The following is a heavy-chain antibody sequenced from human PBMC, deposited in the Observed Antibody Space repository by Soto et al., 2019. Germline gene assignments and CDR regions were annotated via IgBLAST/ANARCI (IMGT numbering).Heavy chain of an antibody. CDR2: ISSGRSTI. CDR3: ARESYYDSSGNFY. D-gene: IGHD3-22*01. V-gene: IGHV3-48*02. J-gene: IGHJ4*02. CDR1: GFTFSSYS. Sequence: GGSLRLSCAASGFTFSSYSMNWVRQASGKGLEWVSYISSGRSTIYFADSVKGRFTISRDNAKNSLYLQMNSLRDEDTAVYYCARESYYDSSGNFYWGQATLVTVSS.